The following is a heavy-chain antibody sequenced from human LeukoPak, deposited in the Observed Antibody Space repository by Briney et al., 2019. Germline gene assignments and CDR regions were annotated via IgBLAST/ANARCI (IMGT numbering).Heavy chain of an antibody. J-gene: IGHJ5*02. CDR3: ARSVYSYYANWFVP. Sequence: GGSLRLSCAASGFAFSSYWMHWVRQAPGKGLVWVSRINSDGSSTTYADSVQGRSTISRDNAKNTLYLQMNSLRADDTAVYYCARSVYSYYANWFVPWGQGTLVTVSS. CDR2: INSDGSST. V-gene: IGHV3-74*01. CDR1: GFAFSSYW. D-gene: IGHD4-11*01.